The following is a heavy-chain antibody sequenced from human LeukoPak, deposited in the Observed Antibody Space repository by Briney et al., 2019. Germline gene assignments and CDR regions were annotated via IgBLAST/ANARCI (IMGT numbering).Heavy chain of an antibody. CDR3: ARSIDFWSGYYFD. V-gene: IGHV4-59*01. D-gene: IGHD3-3*01. J-gene: IGHJ4*02. Sequence: GSLRLSCAASGFTFSSYAMSWIRQPPGKGLEWIGYIYYSGSTNYNPSLKSRVTISVDTSKNQFSLKLSSVTAADTAVYYCARSIDFWSGYYFDWGQGTLVTVSS. CDR2: IYYSGST. CDR1: GFTFSSYA.